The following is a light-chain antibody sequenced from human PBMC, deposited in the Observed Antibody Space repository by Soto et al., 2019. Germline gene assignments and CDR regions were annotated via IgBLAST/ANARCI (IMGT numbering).Light chain of an antibody. Sequence: QSVLTQPPSVSGSPGQSGTISCTGTSSDVGHYNRVSWYQQPPGTAPKVIIYEVNNRPSGVPDRFSGSKSGNTASLTISGLQAEDEADYYCSSYTSGSTLVFGGGTKVTVL. CDR3: SSYTSGSTLV. CDR2: EVN. CDR1: SSDVGHYNR. V-gene: IGLV2-18*02. J-gene: IGLJ2*01.